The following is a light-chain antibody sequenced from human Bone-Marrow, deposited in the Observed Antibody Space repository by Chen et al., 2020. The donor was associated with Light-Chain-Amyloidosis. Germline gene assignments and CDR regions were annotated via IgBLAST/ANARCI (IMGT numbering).Light chain of an antibody. CDR2: DVS. J-gene: IGLJ1*01. CDR1: RSDIGGYQY. V-gene: IGLV2-14*03. Sequence: QSALTQPASVSGSPGQSITISCTGTRSDIGGYQYVSWYQQHPGEGPKLMIYDVSRRPSGVSNRFSGSKSGNTASLTISGLQAEDEADYYCSSYTPRTTLYVFGTGTKVTVL. CDR3: SSYTPRTTLYV.